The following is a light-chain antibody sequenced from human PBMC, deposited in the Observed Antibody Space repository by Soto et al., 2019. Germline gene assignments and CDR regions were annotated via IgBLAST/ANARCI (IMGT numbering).Light chain of an antibody. J-gene: IGKJ2*01. V-gene: IGKV3-20*01. CDR1: QSVATNY. Sequence: EIVLTQSPGTLYLSPGERATLSCRASQSVATNYLAWYQQKPGQTPRLLIYGASNRATGIPDRFSGSGSGTDFTLTISRLDPEDFAVYYCQQDGGSPKTFGQGTKLEIK. CDR2: GAS. CDR3: QQDGGSPKT.